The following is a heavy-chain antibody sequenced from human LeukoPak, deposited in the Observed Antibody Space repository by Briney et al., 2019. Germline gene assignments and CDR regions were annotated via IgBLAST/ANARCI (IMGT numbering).Heavy chain of an antibody. V-gene: IGHV3-23*01. J-gene: IGHJ4*02. Sequence: GGSLRLSCAGSEFTFSSYAMSWARQAPGKGLEWVSAISGSGGGTYYADSVKGRFTISRDNSKNTLYLQMNSLRAEDTAVYYCASQTEYAGGWVDYWGQGTLVTVSS. CDR2: ISGSGGGT. CDR3: ASQTEYAGGWVDY. CDR1: EFTFSSYA. D-gene: IGHD6-19*01.